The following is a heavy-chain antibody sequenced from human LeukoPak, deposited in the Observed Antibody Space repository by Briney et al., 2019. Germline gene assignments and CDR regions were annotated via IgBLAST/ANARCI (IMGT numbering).Heavy chain of an antibody. Sequence: PSETLSLTCTVSGGSISGFYWSWIRQPAGGGLEWIGRIYSSGSTNYSPSLKSRVTMSVDRSKNQFSLHPSSVTAADTAVYYCARDAADSADHPYGYYIGVWGKGTTVIISS. J-gene: IGHJ6*03. CDR3: ARDAADSADHPYGYYIGV. V-gene: IGHV4-4*07. CDR2: IYSSGST. D-gene: IGHD1-14*01. CDR1: GGSISGFY.